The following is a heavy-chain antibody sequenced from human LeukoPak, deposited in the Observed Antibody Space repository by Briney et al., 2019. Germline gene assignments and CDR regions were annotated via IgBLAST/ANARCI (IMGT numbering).Heavy chain of an antibody. V-gene: IGHV4-31*03. J-gene: IGHJ1*01. CDR1: GGSISSGGYS. CDR2: IYYSGST. D-gene: IGHD3-10*01. Sequence: SETLSLTCTVSGGSISSGGYSWSWIRQHPGKGLEWIGYIYYSGSTYYNPSLKSRVTISVDTSKNQFSLKLSSVTAADTAVYYCASAAAISGFQHWGQGTLVTVSS. CDR3: ASAAAISGFQH.